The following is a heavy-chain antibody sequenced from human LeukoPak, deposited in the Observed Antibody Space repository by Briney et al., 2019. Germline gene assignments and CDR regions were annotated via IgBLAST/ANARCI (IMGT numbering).Heavy chain of an antibody. J-gene: IGHJ3*02. V-gene: IGHV3-73*01. CDR1: GFTFSDST. Sequence: GRSLRLSCSASGFTFSDSTIHWVRQASGKGLEWVGRIRNKANTYATEYAASVKGRFTISRDDSKNTAYLQMNTLKTEDTAVYYCARRLDYGANAFDIWGQGTMVTVSS. D-gene: IGHD4/OR15-4a*01. CDR3: ARRLDYGANAFDI. CDR2: IRNKANTYAT.